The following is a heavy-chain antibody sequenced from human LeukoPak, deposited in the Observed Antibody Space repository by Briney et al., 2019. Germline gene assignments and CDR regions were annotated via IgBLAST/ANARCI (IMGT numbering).Heavy chain of an antibody. V-gene: IGHV4-39*01. J-gene: IGHJ4*02. D-gene: IGHD4/OR15-4a*01. CDR1: GGSINSRSDY. CDR3: ARRPGEYGGNDFDY. CDR2: IYYSGCT. Sequence: PSETLSLTCTVSGGSINSRSDYWGWIRRPPGKGLEWIGSIYYSGCTHYNPSLKSRVTMSIDTSKNQFSLRLSSVTAADTAVYYCARRPGEYGGNDFDYWGQGTLVTVSS.